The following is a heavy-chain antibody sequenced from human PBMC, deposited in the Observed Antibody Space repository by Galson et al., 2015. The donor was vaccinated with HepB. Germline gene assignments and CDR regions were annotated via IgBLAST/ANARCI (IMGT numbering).Heavy chain of an antibody. CDR1: GGSFSGYY. CDR2: INHSGST. D-gene: IGHD4-11*01. CDR3: ARLEYSNHWFAY. V-gene: IGHV4-34*01. Sequence: ETLSLTCAVYGGSFSGYYWSWIRQPPGRGLEWIGEINHSGSTNYNPSLKSRVTISVDTSKNQFSLKLSSVTAADTAVYYCARLEYSNHWFAYWGQGTLVTVSS. J-gene: IGHJ5*01.